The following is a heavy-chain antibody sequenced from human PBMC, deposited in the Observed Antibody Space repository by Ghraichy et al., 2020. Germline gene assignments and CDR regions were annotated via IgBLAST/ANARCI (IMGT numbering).Heavy chain of an antibody. CDR3: ARDTRYCTGGVCIDAFDI. CDR1: GGSVSSGSYY. Sequence: GSLRLSCTVSGGSVSSGSYYWSWIRQPPGKGLEWIGYIYYSGSTNYNPSLKSRVTISVDTSKNQFSLKLSSVTAADTAVYYCARDTRYCTGGVCIDAFDIWGQGTMVTVSS. V-gene: IGHV4-61*01. CDR2: IYYSGST. J-gene: IGHJ3*02. D-gene: IGHD2-8*02.